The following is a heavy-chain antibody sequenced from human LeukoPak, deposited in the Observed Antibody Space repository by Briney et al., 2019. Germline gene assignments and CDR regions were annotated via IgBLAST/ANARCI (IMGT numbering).Heavy chain of an antibody. CDR3: ARETSAIAARRFDY. D-gene: IGHD6-6*01. CDR2: INHSGST. Sequence: SETLSLTCTVSGGSISSSSYYWGWIRQPPGKGLEWIGEINHSGSTNYNPSLKSRVTISVDTSKNQFSLKLSSVTAADTAVYYCARETSAIAARRFDYWGQGTLVTVSS. V-gene: IGHV4-39*07. J-gene: IGHJ4*02. CDR1: GGSISSSSYY.